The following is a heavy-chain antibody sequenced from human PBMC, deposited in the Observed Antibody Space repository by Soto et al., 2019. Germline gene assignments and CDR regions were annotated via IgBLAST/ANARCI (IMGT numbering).Heavy chain of an antibody. CDR1: GGTFSSYA. V-gene: IGHV1-69*06. J-gene: IGHJ4*01. Sequence: SVKVSCKASGGTFSSYAISWVRQAPGQGLEWMGGIIPIFGTANYAQKFQGRVTITADKSTSTAYMELSSLRSEDTAVYYCARDSGYGSGNSVNHYLDYWGHGTLVTVSS. D-gene: IGHD3-10*01. CDR2: IIPIFGTA. CDR3: ARDSGYGSGNSVNHYLDY.